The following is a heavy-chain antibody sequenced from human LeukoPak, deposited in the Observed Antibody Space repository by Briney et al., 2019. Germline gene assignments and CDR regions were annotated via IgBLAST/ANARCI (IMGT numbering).Heavy chain of an antibody. CDR2: IYTSGST. D-gene: IGHD2-2*01. V-gene: IGHV4-4*07. Sequence: PLETLSLTCTVSGGSISSYYWSWIRQPAGKGLEWIGRIYTSGSTNYNPSLKSRVTMSVDTSKNQFSLKLSSVTAADTAVYYCARSQRIVVVPAAIVDYYYYMDVWGKGTTVTVSS. CDR3: ARSQRIVVVPAAIVDYYYYMDV. J-gene: IGHJ6*03. CDR1: GGSISSYY.